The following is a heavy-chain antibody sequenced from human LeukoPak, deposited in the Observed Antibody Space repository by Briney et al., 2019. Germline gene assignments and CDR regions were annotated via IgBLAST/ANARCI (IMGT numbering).Heavy chain of an antibody. CDR2: ISYDGSNK. CDR3: AKGRIAAAGRLDY. Sequence: GGSLRLSCAASGFTFSSYVMTWVRQAPGKGLEWVAVISYDGSNKYYADSVKGRFTISRDNSKNTLYLQMNSLRAEDTAVYYCAKGRIAAAGRLDYWGQGTLVTVSS. V-gene: IGHV3-30*18. CDR1: GFTFSSYV. D-gene: IGHD6-13*01. J-gene: IGHJ4*02.